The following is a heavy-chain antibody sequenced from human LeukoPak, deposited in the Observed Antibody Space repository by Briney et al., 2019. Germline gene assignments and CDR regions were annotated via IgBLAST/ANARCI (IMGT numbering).Heavy chain of an antibody. CDR3: ARGRFGNGGDCYPDY. CDR2: IGAYNGNT. D-gene: IGHD2-21*02. V-gene: IGHV1-18*01. Sequence: GASVKVSCKASGYTFTSYGISWVRQAPGQGLEWMGWIGAYNGNTNYAQRLQGRVTMTTDTSTSTAYMELSSLRSEDTAVYYCARGRFGNGGDCYPDYWGQGTLVTVSS. CDR1: GYTFTSYG. J-gene: IGHJ4*02.